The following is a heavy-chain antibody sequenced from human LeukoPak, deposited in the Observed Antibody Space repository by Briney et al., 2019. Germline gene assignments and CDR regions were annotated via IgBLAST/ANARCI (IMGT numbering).Heavy chain of an antibody. CDR2: IVVGSGNT. D-gene: IGHD1-26*01. V-gene: IGHV1-58*02. Sequence: SVKVSCKASGFTFTSSAMQWVRQARGQRLEWIGWIVVGSGNTNYAQKFQERVTITRDMSTSTAYMELSSQRSEDTAVYYCAANELNSGAAKKEDYWGQGTLVTVSS. CDR3: AANELNSGAAKKEDY. J-gene: IGHJ4*02. CDR1: GFTFTSSA.